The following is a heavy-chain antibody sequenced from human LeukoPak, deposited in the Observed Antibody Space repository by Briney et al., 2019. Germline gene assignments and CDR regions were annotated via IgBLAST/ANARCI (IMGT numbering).Heavy chain of an antibody. CDR2: ISWNSGSI. CDR3: AKGDSTVTQFQPFDY. D-gene: IGHD4-17*01. CDR1: GFTFDDYA. J-gene: IGHJ4*02. Sequence: GGSLRLSCAASGFTFDDYAMHWVRQAPGKGLEWVSGISWNSGSIGYADSVKGRFTISRDNAKNSLYLQMNSLRAEDMALYYCAKGDSTVTQFQPFDYWGQGTLVTVSS. V-gene: IGHV3-9*03.